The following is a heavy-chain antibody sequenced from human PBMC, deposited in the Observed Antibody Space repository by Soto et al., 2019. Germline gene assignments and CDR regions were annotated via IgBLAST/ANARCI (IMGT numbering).Heavy chain of an antibody. CDR1: HGTMTSGGYY. Sequence: QVQLQESGPGLVKPSQTLSLTCAVSHGTMTSGGYYWSWIRQFPGKGLEWIGQIFHTGNTYYNPSLKSRVSMSVDTSRTKFSVMLSSVTAADTAVYFCARARDKYGGPLDYWGQGILVTVSS. J-gene: IGHJ4*02. CDR2: IFHTGNT. V-gene: IGHV4-31*11. CDR3: ARARDKYGGPLDY. D-gene: IGHD5-12*01.